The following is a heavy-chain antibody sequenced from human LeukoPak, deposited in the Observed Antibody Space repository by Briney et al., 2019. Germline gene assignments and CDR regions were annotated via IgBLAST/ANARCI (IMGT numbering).Heavy chain of an antibody. CDR1: GYSISSGYY. Sequence: SETLSLTCTVSGYSISSGYYWGWIRQPPGKGLEWIGSIYHSGSTSYNPSLRSRVTISVDTSKNQFSLKLSSVTAADTAVYYCAREARYSGSGIESKFDYWGQGTLVTVSS. J-gene: IGHJ4*02. V-gene: IGHV4-38-2*02. CDR3: AREARYSGSGIESKFDY. CDR2: IYHSGST. D-gene: IGHD6-13*01.